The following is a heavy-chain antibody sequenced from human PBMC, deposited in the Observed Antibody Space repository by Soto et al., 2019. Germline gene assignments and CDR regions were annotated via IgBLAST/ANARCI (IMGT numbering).Heavy chain of an antibody. CDR2: IITDGSST. CDR1: GFSFSIYW. Sequence: EVQLVESGGGLVQPGGSLILSCAASGFSFSIYWMHWVRQAPGKGLVWVSRIITDGSSTSYADSVKGRFTTSRDNAKNTLYLQMNSLRAEDTAVYYCATGLSTRGYYMDAWGKGTTVTVSS. J-gene: IGHJ6*03. CDR3: ATGLSTRGYYMDA. V-gene: IGHV3-74*01. D-gene: IGHD1-26*01.